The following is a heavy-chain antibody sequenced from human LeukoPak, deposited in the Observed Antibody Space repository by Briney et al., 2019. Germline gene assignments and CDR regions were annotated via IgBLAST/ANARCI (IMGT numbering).Heavy chain of an antibody. J-gene: IGHJ4*02. CDR2: IYYSGST. CDR3: AREGGKGYFDY. D-gene: IGHD4-23*01. Sequence: SETLSLTCTVSGDSISRYYWSWIRQPPGKGLEWIGYIYYSGSTYYNPSLKSRVTISVDTSKNQFSLKLSSVTAADTAVYYCAREGGKGYFDYWGQGTLVTVSS. V-gene: IGHV4-30-4*01. CDR1: GDSISRYY.